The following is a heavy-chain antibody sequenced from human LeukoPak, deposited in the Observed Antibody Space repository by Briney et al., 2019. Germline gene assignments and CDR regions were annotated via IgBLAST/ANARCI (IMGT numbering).Heavy chain of an antibody. J-gene: IGHJ3*02. CDR1: GYTFTSYY. Sequence: ASVKVSCKASGYTFTSYYMHWVRQAPGQGLEWMGIINPSGGSTSYAQKFQGRVTTTRDTSTSTVYMELSSLRSEDTAVYYCARDLSEAGDQGGDAFDIWGQGTMVTVSS. CDR2: INPSGGST. CDR3: ARDLSEAGDQGGDAFDI. V-gene: IGHV1-46*01. D-gene: IGHD7-27*01.